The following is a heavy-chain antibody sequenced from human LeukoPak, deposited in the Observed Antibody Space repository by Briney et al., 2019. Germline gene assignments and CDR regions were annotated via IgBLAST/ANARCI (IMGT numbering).Heavy chain of an antibody. Sequence: GGSLRLSCAASGFTFSSYAMSWVRQAPGKGLEWVGRIKSKTDGGTTDYAAPVKGRFTISRDDSKNTLYLQMNSLKTEDTAVYYCTTEYYYDSSGYYYKGYWGQGTLVTVSS. CDR2: IKSKTDGGTT. D-gene: IGHD3-22*01. J-gene: IGHJ4*02. CDR1: GFTFSSYA. CDR3: TTEYYYDSSGYYYKGY. V-gene: IGHV3-15*01.